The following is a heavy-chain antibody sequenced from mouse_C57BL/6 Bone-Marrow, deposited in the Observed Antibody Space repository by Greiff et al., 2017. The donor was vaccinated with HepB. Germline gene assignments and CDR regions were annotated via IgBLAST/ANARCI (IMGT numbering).Heavy chain of an antibody. V-gene: IGHV5-9-1*02. CDR2: ISSGGDYI. CDR3: TRGGLWFAY. CDR1: GFTFSSYA. Sequence: EVKVVESGEGLVKPGGSLKLSCAASGFTFSSYAMSWVRQTPENRLEWVAYISSGGDYIYYADTVKGRFTISRDNARNTLYLQMSSLKSEDTAMYYCTRGGLWFAYWGQGTLVTVSA. J-gene: IGHJ3*01.